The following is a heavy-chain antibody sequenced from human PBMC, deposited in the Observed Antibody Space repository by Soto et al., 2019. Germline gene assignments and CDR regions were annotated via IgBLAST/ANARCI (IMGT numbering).Heavy chain of an antibody. V-gene: IGHV1-69-2*01. CDR3: AGQATTTGGLLRNDYYGMDV. J-gene: IGHJ6*01. CDR1: GYSFTAFY. Sequence: ASVKVSCKASGYSFTAFYIHWVRQAPGKGLDWVGLVDPEDGEVKYAENFQGRLSITADTSVDTAYMQLNSLRSDDTADYYCAGQATTTGGLLRNDYYGMDVWGQGTTVTVSS. CDR2: VDPEDGEV. D-gene: IGHD2-8*02.